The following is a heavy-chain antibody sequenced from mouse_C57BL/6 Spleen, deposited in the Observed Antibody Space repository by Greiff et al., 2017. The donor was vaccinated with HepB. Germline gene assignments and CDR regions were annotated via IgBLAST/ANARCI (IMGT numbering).Heavy chain of an antibody. CDR1: GFTFSDYG. D-gene: IGHD3-2*02. CDR2: ISSGSSTI. J-gene: IGHJ4*01. Sequence: EVQVVESGGGLVKPGGSLKLSCAASGFTFSDYGMHWVRQAPEKGLEWVAYISSGSSTIYYADTVKGRFTISRDNAKNTLFLQMTSLRSEDTAMYYCARNLTAQDYAMDYWGQGTSVTVSS. V-gene: IGHV5-17*01. CDR3: ARNLTAQDYAMDY.